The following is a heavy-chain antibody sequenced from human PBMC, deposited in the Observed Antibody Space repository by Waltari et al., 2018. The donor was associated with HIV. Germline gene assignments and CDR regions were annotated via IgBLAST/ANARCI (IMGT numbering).Heavy chain of an antibody. CDR3: AKDLGSGWYGEGMDV. D-gene: IGHD6-19*01. Sequence: QVQLVESGGGVVQPGRSLRLSCAASGFTFSSYGMHWVRQAQGKGLEWVAVISYDGSNKYYADSVKGRFTISRDNSKNTLYLQMNSLRAEDTAVYYCAKDLGSGWYGEGMDVWGQGTTVTVSS. J-gene: IGHJ6*02. CDR1: GFTFSSYG. V-gene: IGHV3-30*18. CDR2: ISYDGSNK.